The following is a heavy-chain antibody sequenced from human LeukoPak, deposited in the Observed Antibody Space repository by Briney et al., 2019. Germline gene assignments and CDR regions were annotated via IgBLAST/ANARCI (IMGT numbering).Heavy chain of an antibody. Sequence: GGSLRLSCAASGFTFSSYGMHWVRQAPGKGLEWVAVISYDGSNKYYADSVKGRFTISRDNSKNTLYLQMNSLRAEDTAVYYCAKAVLAYCGGDCYSGFDYWGQGTLVTVSS. CDR3: AKAVLAYCGGDCYSGFDY. V-gene: IGHV3-30*18. CDR2: ISYDGSNK. CDR1: GFTFSSYG. D-gene: IGHD2-21*02. J-gene: IGHJ4*02.